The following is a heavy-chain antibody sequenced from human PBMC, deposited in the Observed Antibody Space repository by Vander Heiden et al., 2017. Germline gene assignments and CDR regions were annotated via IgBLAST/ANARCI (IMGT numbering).Heavy chain of an antibody. D-gene: IGHD4-17*01. CDR3: ARDPDYGDPGPWLDY. CDR2: INKDGSEK. V-gene: IGHV3-7*01. J-gene: IGHJ4*02. CDR1: GFTLRSYW. Sequence: EVQLVESGGGLVQPGGSLRVSCAPSGFTLRSYWMTWVRQAPGKGLEWVANINKDGSEKYYVDSLKGRFTISRDNAKNSLYLQMNNLRAEDTAVYYCARDPDYGDPGPWLDYWGQGALVIVSS.